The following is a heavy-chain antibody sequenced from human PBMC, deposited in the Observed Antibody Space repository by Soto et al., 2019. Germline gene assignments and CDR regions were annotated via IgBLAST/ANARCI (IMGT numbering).Heavy chain of an antibody. V-gene: IGHV4-34*01. CDR2: INHSGNT. D-gene: IGHD3-10*01. J-gene: IGHJ6*02. CDR1: GGSFSGRY. Sequence: PSETLSLTCGVSGGSFSGRYWSWIRQPPGKGLEWIGQINHSGNTDYNPSLKSRVTLSVDTSKNQFSLKLSSVTAADTAVYYCATLRGRGPPGFLYYYDMDVWGQGTTVTVSS. CDR3: ATLRGRGPPGFLYYYDMDV.